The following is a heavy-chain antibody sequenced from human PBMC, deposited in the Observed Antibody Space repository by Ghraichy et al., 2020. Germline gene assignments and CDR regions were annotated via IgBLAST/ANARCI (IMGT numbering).Heavy chain of an antibody. CDR2: ISSRSDDI. CDR1: GFAFRGYS. CDR3: ARDLRVRFDY. V-gene: IGHV3-48*02. J-gene: IGHJ4*02. Sequence: GGSLRLSCAASGFAFRGYSMNWARQAPGKGLEWVAYISSRSDDIYYADSVKGRFTISRDNAKNSLYLQMNSLRDEDTAVYYCARDLRVRFDYWGQGTLVIVSS.